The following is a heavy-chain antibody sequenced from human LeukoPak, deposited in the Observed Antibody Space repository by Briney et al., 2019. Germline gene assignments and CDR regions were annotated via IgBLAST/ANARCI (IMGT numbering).Heavy chain of an antibody. Sequence: PGGSLRLSCAASGFTFSSYAMHWVRQAPGKGLEWVAVISYDGSNKYYADSVKGRFTISRDNSKNTLYLQMNSLRAEDTAVYYCACRGGSGVFDYWGQGTLVTVSS. CDR3: ACRGGSGVFDY. CDR1: GFTFSSYA. CDR2: ISYDGSNK. D-gene: IGHD2-8*01. V-gene: IGHV3-30*04. J-gene: IGHJ4*02.